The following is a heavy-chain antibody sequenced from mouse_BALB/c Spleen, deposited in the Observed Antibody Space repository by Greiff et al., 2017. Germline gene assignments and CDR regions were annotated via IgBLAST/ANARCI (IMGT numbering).Heavy chain of an antibody. J-gene: IGHJ2*01. CDR3: TATYYGSSYYY. CDR1: GFTFSNYW. V-gene: IGHV6-6*02. CDR2: IRLKSNNYAT. D-gene: IGHD1-1*01. Sequence: EVKVEESGGGLVQPGGSMKLSCVASGFTFSNYWMNWVRQSPEKGLEWVAEIRLKSNNYATHYAESVKGRFTISRDDSKSSVYLQMNNLRAEDTGIYYCTATYYGSSYYYWGQGTTLTVSS.